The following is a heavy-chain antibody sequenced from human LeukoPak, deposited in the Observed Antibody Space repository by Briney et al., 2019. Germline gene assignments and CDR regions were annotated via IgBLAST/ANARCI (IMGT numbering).Heavy chain of an antibody. V-gene: IGHV3-7*01. CDR2: IKQDGSEK. CDR1: GFTFSIYW. D-gene: IGHD1-26*01. J-gene: IGHJ1*01. Sequence: GGSLRLSCAASGFTFSIYWMSWVRQAPGKGLEWVANIKQDGSEKYYVDSVKGRFTISRDNAKNSLYLQMNSLRAEDTAVYYCAGSYFLLRYFQHWGQGTLVTVSS. CDR3: AGSYFLLRYFQH.